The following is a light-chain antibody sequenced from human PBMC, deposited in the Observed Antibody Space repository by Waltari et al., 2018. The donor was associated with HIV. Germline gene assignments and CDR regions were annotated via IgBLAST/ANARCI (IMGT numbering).Light chain of an antibody. J-gene: IGLJ2*01. CDR3: VLYMGRGISL. CDR1: SGSVSTSYH. V-gene: IGLV8-61*01. CDR2: STN. Sequence: QTVVTQEPSFSVSPGGTVTLTCGLSSGSVSTSYHPSWYQQTPGQAPRTLIYSTNTRSSGVPDRFSGSILGNKAALTITGAQADDESDYYCVLYMGRGISLFGGGTKLTVL.